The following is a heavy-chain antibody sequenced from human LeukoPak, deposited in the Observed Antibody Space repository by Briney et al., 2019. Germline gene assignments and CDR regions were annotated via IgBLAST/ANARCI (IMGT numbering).Heavy chain of an antibody. J-gene: IGHJ5*02. CDR3: ARDGLRDYDFWSGYWYKNWFDP. CDR2: INPNSGGT. Sequence: ASVKVSCKASGYTFTGYYMHWVRQAPGQGLEWMGWINPNSGGTNYAQKFQGRVTMTRDTSISTAYMGLSRLRSDDTAVYYCARDGLRDYDFWSGYWYKNWFDPWGQGTLVTVSS. D-gene: IGHD3-3*01. CDR1: GYTFTGYY. V-gene: IGHV1-2*02.